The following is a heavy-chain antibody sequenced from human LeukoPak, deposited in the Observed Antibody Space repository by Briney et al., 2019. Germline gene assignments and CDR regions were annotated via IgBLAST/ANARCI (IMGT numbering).Heavy chain of an antibody. V-gene: IGHV3-30*18. J-gene: IGHJ4*02. CDR3: AKVRREGIAAAGSIDY. CDR2: ISYDGSNK. Sequence: GGSLRLSCAASGFTFSSYGMHWVRQAPGKGLEWVAVISYDGSNKYYADSVKGRFTISRDNSKNTLYLQMNSLRAEDTAVYYCAKVRREGIAAAGSIDYWGQGTLVTVSS. D-gene: IGHD6-13*01. CDR1: GFTFSSYG.